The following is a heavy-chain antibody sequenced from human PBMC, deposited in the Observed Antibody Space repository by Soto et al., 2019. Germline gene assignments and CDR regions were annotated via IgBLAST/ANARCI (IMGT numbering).Heavy chain of an antibody. V-gene: IGHV3-15*01. J-gene: IGHJ4*02. Sequence: EVQLVESGGGLVKPGGSLRLSCVASGFNLSHPWMTWVRQAAGKGLEWVGRIKSKTDGGTADYDAPVKGRATISRDDSKNTVYLQMNSLKTEDTAVYYCTTGIYYDILTGYHNVAYWGQGALVTVSS. CDR3: TTGIYYDILTGYHNVAY. CDR2: IKSKTDGGTA. CDR1: GFNLSHPW. D-gene: IGHD3-9*01.